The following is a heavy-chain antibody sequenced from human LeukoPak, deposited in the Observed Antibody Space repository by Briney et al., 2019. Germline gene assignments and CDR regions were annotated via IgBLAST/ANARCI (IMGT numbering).Heavy chain of an antibody. D-gene: IGHD2-15*01. CDR2: FYYTEIT. CDR1: GGSISGRSYY. Sequence: SETLSLTCSVSGGSISGRSYYWGWIRQPPGKGLEWIGSFYYTEITYFNPSLKGRVTVSVDTSRKHFSLKLTSVTAADTAVYYCARGPVVVVAATHYFDSWGQGTLVTVSS. V-gene: IGHV4-39*07. J-gene: IGHJ4*02. CDR3: ARGPVVVVAATHYFDS.